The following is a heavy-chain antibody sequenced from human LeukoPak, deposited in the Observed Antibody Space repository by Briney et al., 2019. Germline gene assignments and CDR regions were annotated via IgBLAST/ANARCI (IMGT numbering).Heavy chain of an antibody. CDR1: GGSMSNYY. J-gene: IGHJ4*02. D-gene: IGHD3-10*01. CDR3: ARVAYYYDTATYYNPAHLDF. V-gene: IGHV4-59*01. Sequence: PPETLSLTCTVSGGSMSNYYWTWIRQPPGKGLEWLGYVYYRGSTNYNPSLKSRVTISVDTSENQFSLKLSSVTAADTAVYYCARVAYYYDTATYYNPAHLDFWGQGALVTVSS. CDR2: VYYRGST.